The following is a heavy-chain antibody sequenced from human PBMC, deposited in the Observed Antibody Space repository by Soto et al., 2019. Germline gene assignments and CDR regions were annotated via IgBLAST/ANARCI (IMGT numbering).Heavy chain of an antibody. CDR2: ISAYNGNT. D-gene: IGHD6-6*01. J-gene: IGHJ5*02. Sequence: GASVKVSCKASGYTFTSYGISWVRQAPGQGLEWMGWISAYNGNTNYAQKLQGRVTMTTDTSTSTAYMELRSLRSDDTAVYYCAREGWYSSSSNWFDPWGQGTLVPVSS. CDR1: GYTFTSYG. CDR3: AREGWYSSSSNWFDP. V-gene: IGHV1-18*01.